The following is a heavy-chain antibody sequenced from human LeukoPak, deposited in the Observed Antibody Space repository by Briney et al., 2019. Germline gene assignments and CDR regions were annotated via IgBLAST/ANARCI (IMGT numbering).Heavy chain of an antibody. CDR3: ARIAQYSSSWSHPAPNFDY. V-gene: IGHV1-2*02. D-gene: IGHD6-13*01. Sequence: ASVKVSCKASGYTFTGYYMHWVRQAPGQGLEWMGWINPNSGGTNYAQKFQGRVTMTRDTSISTAYMELSRLRSDDTAVYYCARIAQYSSSWSHPAPNFDYWGQGTPVTVSS. CDR2: INPNSGGT. CDR1: GYTFTGYY. J-gene: IGHJ4*02.